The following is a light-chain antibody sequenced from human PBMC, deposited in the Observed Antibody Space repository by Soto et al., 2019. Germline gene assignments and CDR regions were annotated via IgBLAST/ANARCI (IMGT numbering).Light chain of an antibody. J-gene: IGLJ1*01. Sequence: QSALTQPASVSGSPGQSITISCTGSSSDVGGFNYVSWYQQHPGNAPKLLIYEVSNRPSGVSGRFSASKSGNTASLTISGLQAEDEADYYCCSYAGSSTFVFGTGTKLTVL. CDR1: SSDVGGFNY. CDR3: CSYAGSSTFV. CDR2: EVS. V-gene: IGLV2-14*03.